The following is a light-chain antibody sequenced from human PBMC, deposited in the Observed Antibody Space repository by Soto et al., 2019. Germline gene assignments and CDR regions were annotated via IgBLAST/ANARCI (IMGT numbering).Light chain of an antibody. CDR1: QSISSY. J-gene: IGKJ2*01. CDR3: QQSYSTPYT. CDR2: AAS. Sequence: DIQMTQSPSSLSASVGDRVTITCRASQSISSYLNWYQQKPGKAPKLLIYAASSLQSGVPSRFSGSGSRTYFTLTISSLQPEDFATYYCQQSYSTPYTFGQGTKLEIK. V-gene: IGKV1-39*01.